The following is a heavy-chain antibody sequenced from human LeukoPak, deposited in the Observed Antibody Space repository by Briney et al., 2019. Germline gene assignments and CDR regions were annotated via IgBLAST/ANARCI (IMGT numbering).Heavy chain of an antibody. Sequence: SETLSLTCSVSGGSISSGGYYWSWIRQHPGKGLEWIGYIYYSGSTYYNPSLKSRVTISVDTSKNQFSLKLSSVTAADTAVYYCARSSSWSNFDYWGQGTLVTVSS. CDR3: ARSSSWSNFDY. CDR1: GGSISSGGYY. D-gene: IGHD6-13*01. CDR2: IYYSGST. V-gene: IGHV4-31*03. J-gene: IGHJ4*02.